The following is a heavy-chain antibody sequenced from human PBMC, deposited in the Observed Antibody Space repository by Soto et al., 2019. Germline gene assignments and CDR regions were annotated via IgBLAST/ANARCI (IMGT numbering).Heavy chain of an antibody. CDR1: GGSISSGGYY. CDR2: IYYSGST. J-gene: IGHJ5*02. V-gene: IGHV4-31*03. D-gene: IGHD3-22*01. CDR3: ARELDSSGYINWFDP. Sequence: SETLSLTCTVSGGSISSGGYYWSWIRQHPGKGLEWIGYIYYSGSTYYNPSLKSRVTISVDTSKNQFSLKLSSVTAADTAVYYCARELDSSGYINWFDPWGQGTLVTVSS.